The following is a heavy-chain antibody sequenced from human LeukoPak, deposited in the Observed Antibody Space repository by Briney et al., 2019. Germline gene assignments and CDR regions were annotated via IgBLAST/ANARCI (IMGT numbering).Heavy chain of an antibody. Sequence: GGSLRLSCAASGFTFSSYSMNWVRQAPGKGLERVSGISGSGGTTYYADSVKGRFTVSRDNSKNTLSLQMYSLRAEDTAIYYCAKANVFGVLDYFDYWGQGTLVTVSS. CDR2: ISGSGGTT. J-gene: IGHJ4*02. D-gene: IGHD3-3*01. V-gene: IGHV3-23*01. CDR3: AKANVFGVLDYFDY. CDR1: GFTFSSYS.